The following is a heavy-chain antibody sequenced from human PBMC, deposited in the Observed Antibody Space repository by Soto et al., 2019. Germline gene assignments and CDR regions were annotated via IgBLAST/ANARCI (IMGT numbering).Heavy chain of an antibody. V-gene: IGHV4-38-2*02. D-gene: IGHD3-22*01. CDR3: ARDSSGYDGFDA. CDR2: IYHSGTT. J-gene: IGHJ5*02. CDR1: GCSISSSYF. Sequence: PSETLSLTCAVSGCSISSSYFWGWIRQPPGKGPEWLGSIYHSGTTYYNPSVKGRVTISVDTSKNQFSLKMSSVTAADTAVYYCARDSSGYDGFDAWGQGTPVTVSS.